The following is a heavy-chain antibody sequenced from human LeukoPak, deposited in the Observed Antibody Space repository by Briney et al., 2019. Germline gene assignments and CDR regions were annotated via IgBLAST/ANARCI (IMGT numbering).Heavy chain of an antibody. Sequence: SVKVSCKASGGTFSSYAISWVRQAPGQGLEWMGGIIPIFGTANYAQKFQGRVTITADKSTSTAYMELSSLRSEDTAVYYCASERYYYGSGSYPDYWGQGTLVTVSS. CDR2: IIPIFGTA. V-gene: IGHV1-69*06. J-gene: IGHJ4*02. D-gene: IGHD3-10*01. CDR3: ASERYYYGSGSYPDY. CDR1: GGTFSSYA.